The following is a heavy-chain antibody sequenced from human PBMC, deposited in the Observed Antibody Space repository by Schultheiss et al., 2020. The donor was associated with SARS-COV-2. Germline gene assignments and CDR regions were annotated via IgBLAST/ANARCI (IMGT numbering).Heavy chain of an antibody. D-gene: IGHD6-13*01. CDR3: AKDYGSTSYYGMDV. V-gene: IGHV3-23*01. J-gene: IGHJ6*02. Sequence: GGSLRLSCAASGFTFSSYSMNWVRQAPGMGLDWVSAISASGGSTYYADSVKGRFTISRDNAKNSLSLQMNTLRAEDTALYYCAKDYGSTSYYGMDVWGQGTTVTVSS. CDR2: ISASGGST. CDR1: GFTFSSYS.